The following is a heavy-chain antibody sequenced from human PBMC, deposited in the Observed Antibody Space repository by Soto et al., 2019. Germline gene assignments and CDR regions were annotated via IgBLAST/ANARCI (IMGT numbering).Heavy chain of an antibody. J-gene: IGHJ4*01. CDR3: AKDRYTSGSYGFDY. D-gene: IGHD3-10*01. Sequence: GGSLRLSCEVSGFTFSSYVMSWVRQAPGEGVERVSTISASGGGQYYADSVTGRVTISRDNSKNTLYLQMNSLRAGDTALYYCAKDRYTSGSYGFDYWGHGTLVTVSS. CDR2: ISASGGGQ. CDR1: GFTFSSYV. V-gene: IGHV3-23*01.